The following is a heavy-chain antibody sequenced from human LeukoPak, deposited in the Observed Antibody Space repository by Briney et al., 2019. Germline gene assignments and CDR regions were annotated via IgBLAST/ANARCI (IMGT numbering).Heavy chain of an antibody. CDR1: GFTFSSYS. J-gene: IGHJ5*02. D-gene: IGHD6-13*01. V-gene: IGHV3-21*04. CDR2: ISSSSSYI. CDR3: ARGRGQQPGKKGRYNWFDP. Sequence: GGSLRLSCAASGFTFSSYSMNWVRQAPGKGLEWVSSISSSSSYIYYADSVKGRFTISRDNAKNSLYLQMNSLRSEDTAVYYCARGRGQQPGKKGRYNWFDPWGQGTLVTVSS.